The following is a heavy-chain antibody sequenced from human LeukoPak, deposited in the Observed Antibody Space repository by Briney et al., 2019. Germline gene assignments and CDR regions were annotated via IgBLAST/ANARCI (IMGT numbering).Heavy chain of an antibody. Sequence: SVTVSFKASGGTFSSYAISWVRQAPGQGLEWMGGIIPIFGTANYAQKFQGRLTITADKSTRAAYMSLISLRSEDTPVYFCARFCSSTSPYFDYWGQGTLVTVSS. CDR1: GGTFSSYA. CDR2: IIPIFGTA. D-gene: IGHD2-2*01. CDR3: ARFCSSTSPYFDY. J-gene: IGHJ4*02. V-gene: IGHV1-69*06.